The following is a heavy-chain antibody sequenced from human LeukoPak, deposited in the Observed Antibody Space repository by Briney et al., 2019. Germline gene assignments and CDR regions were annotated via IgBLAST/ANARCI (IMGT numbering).Heavy chain of an antibody. CDR2: INEDGSAK. J-gene: IGHJ4*02. CDR3: ARDPGCYDDSGGCYLDF. Sequence: GGSLRLSCEVSGLTFSSYWMSWVRQAPGKGLEWVANINEDGSAKYYVDSVKGRFTISRDNSKKSLYLQLNSLRVGDTAVYFCARDPGCYDDSGGCYLDFWGQGTLVTVSS. V-gene: IGHV3-7*01. D-gene: IGHD3-9*01. CDR1: GLTFSSYW.